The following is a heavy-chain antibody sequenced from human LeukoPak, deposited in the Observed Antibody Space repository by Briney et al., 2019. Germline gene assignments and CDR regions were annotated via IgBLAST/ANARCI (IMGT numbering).Heavy chain of an antibody. J-gene: IGHJ3*02. Sequence: ASVKVSCKASGYTFTGYSIHWVQQAPGQGLEWMGWIKPNSGDTNYAQNSLGRVTMTRDTAISTVYMELSRLRSDDTAVYYCARDLPLSDAYDIWGQGTMVTVSS. CDR3: ARDLPLSDAYDI. CDR2: IKPNSGDT. V-gene: IGHV1-2*02. CDR1: GYTFTGYS.